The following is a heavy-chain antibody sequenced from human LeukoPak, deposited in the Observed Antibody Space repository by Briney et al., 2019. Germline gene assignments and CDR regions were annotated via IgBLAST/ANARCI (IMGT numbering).Heavy chain of an antibody. CDR2: INHSGST. V-gene: IGHV4-34*01. Sequence: PSETLSLTCAVYGGSFSGYYWSWTRQPPGKGLEWIGEINHSGSTNYNPSLKSRVTISVDTSKNQFSLKLSSVTAADTAVYYCAREGSLSDYCSGGSCYSLFAPRPFDYWGQGTLVTVSS. J-gene: IGHJ4*02. CDR1: GGSFSGYY. D-gene: IGHD2-15*01. CDR3: AREGSLSDYCSGGSCYSLFAPRPFDY.